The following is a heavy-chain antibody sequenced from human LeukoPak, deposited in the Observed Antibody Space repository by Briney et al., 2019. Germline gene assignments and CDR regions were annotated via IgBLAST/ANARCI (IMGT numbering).Heavy chain of an antibody. D-gene: IGHD3-3*01. CDR3: ARGLPDFWSGYYTGDDY. J-gene: IGHJ4*02. CDR2: MNPNSGNT. CDR1: GYTFTNYD. Sequence: GASVKVSCKASGYTFTNYDINWVRQATGQGLEWMGWMNPNSGNTGYAQKFQGRVTMTRNTSISTAYMELSSLRSEDTAVYYCARGLPDFWSGYYTGDDYWGQGTLVTVSS. V-gene: IGHV1-8*01.